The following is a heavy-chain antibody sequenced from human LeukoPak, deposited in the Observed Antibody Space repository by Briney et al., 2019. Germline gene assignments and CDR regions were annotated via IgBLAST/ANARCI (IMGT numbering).Heavy chain of an antibody. CDR3: ASGTWYYFDY. CDR2: IRYDGSNK. CDR1: GFTFSSYG. J-gene: IGHJ4*02. Sequence: GGSLRLSCAASGFTFSSYGMHWVRQAPGKGLEWVAFIRYDGSNKYYADSVKGRFTISRDNSKNTLYLQMNSLRAEDTAVYYCASGTWYYFDYWGQGTLVTASS. D-gene: IGHD2-15*01. V-gene: IGHV3-30*02.